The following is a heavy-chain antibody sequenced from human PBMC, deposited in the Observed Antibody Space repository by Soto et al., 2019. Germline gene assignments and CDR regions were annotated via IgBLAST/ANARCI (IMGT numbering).Heavy chain of an antibody. CDR2: ISGSGGST. D-gene: IGHD6-6*01. J-gene: IGHJ6*03. V-gene: IGHV3-23*01. Sequence: GGSLRLSCAASGFTFSSYAMSWVRQAPGKGLEWVSAISGSGGSTYYADSVKGRFTISRDNSKNTLYLQMNSLRAEDTAVYYCAKPYSSSPSDYYYYYYMDVWGKGTTVTVSS. CDR1: GFTFSSYA. CDR3: AKPYSSSPSDYYYYYYMDV.